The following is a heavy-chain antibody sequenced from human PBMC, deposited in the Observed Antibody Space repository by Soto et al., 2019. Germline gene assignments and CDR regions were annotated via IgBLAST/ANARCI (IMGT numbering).Heavy chain of an antibody. V-gene: IGHV3-43*01. CDR2: ISGDGGST. CDR3: ATGLLYGSYGLDV. J-gene: IGHJ6*02. Sequence: PGGSLRLSCAASGFTFDDYNMHWVRQAPGKGLEWVSLISGDGGSTFYADSVKGRFTISRDNSKKSLYLQMNSLRTEHTALYYCATGLLYGSYGLDVWGQGTTVTVSS. CDR1: GFTFDDYN. D-gene: IGHD3-3*01.